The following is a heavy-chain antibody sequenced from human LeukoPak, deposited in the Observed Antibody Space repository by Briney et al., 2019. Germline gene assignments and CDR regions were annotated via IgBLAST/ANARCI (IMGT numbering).Heavy chain of an antibody. D-gene: IGHD1-1*01. J-gene: IGHJ4*02. CDR2: IYYSGST. V-gene: IGHV4-39*07. Sequence: PSETLSLTCTVSGGSISSSSYYWGWIRQPPGKGLEWIGSIYYSGSTYYNPSLKSRVTISVDTSKNQFSLKLSSVTAADTAVYYCARAGRRRFDYWGQGTLVTVSS. CDR1: GGSISSSSYY. CDR3: ARAGRRRFDY.